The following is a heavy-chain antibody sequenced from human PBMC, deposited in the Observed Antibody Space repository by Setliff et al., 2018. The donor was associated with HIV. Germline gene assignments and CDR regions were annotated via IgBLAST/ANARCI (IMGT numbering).Heavy chain of an antibody. CDR3: ARRVGVRPPFYYYYMDV. J-gene: IGHJ6*03. V-gene: IGHV3-30*07. Sequence: GGSLRLSCAASGFIFSSYAMHWVRQAPGKGLEWVAVMSYDGNNKYYADSVKGRFTISRDNSKNTLFLQMNSLRAEDTAAYYCARRVGVRPPFYYYYMDVWGKGTTVTVSS. CDR2: MSYDGNNK. D-gene: IGHD1-26*01. CDR1: GFIFSSYA.